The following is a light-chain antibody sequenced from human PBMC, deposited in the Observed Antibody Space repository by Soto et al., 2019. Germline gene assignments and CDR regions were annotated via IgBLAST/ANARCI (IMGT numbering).Light chain of an antibody. J-gene: IGKJ3*01. CDR3: QQYNNWPRT. V-gene: IGKV3D-15*01. CDR2: GVS. CDR1: QSVSSN. Sequence: EIVMTQSPATLSVSPGERATLSCRASQSVSSNLAWYQQKPGQAPRLLLYGVSTRATGISARFSGSGSGTEFTLTISSLQSEDFAVYYCQQYNNWPRTFGPGTKVDFK.